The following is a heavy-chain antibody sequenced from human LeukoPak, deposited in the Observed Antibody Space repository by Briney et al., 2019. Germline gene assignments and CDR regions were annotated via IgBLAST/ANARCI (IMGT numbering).Heavy chain of an antibody. Sequence: GGSLRLSCAASGSTFSSYEMNWVRQAPGKGLEWVSYISSSGSTIYYADSVKGRFTISRDNAKNSLYLQMNSLRAEDTAVYYCARAPTRSGSSYYFDYWGQGTLVTVSS. CDR1: GSTFSSYE. J-gene: IGHJ4*02. V-gene: IGHV3-48*03. D-gene: IGHD1-26*01. CDR3: ARAPTRSGSSYYFDY. CDR2: ISSSGSTI.